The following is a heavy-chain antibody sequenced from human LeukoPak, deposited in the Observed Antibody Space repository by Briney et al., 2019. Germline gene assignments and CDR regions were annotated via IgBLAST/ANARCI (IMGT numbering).Heavy chain of an antibody. D-gene: IGHD2-2*01. V-gene: IGHV1-46*01. J-gene: IGHJ1*01. CDR2: INPSGGST. Sequence: ASVKVSCKASGYTFTSYYMHWVRQAPGQGLEWMGIINPSGGSTSYAQKLQGRVTMTRDTSTSTVYMELSSLRSEDTAVYYCARDQGPAASCFQHWGQGTLVTVSS. CDR1: GYTFTSYY. CDR3: ARDQGPAASCFQH.